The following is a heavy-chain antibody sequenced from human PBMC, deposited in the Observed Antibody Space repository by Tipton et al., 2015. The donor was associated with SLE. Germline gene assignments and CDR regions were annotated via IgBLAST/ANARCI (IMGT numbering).Heavy chain of an antibody. Sequence: TLSLTCTVSGGSISSHYWSWIRQPPGKGLEWIGEINHSGSTNYNPSLKSRVTISVDTSKNQFSLKLSSVTAADTAVYYCARGLNGQHWGQGTLVTVSS. CDR1: GGSISSHY. D-gene: IGHD2-8*01. CDR3: ARGLNGQH. CDR2: INHSGST. J-gene: IGHJ1*01. V-gene: IGHV4-59*11.